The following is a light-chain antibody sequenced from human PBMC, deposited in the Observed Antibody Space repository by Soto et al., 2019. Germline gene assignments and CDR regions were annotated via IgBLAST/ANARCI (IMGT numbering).Light chain of an antibody. CDR2: EVS. CDR1: SSDVGGYNF. V-gene: IGLV2-14*01. Sequence: QSALTQPASVSGSPGQSITISCTGTSSDVGGYNFVSWYQQYPGKAPKFMIYEVSNRPSGVSNRFSGSKSGNTASLTISGLQAEDEADYYCCSYTSSDTWVFGGGTQLTVL. CDR3: CSYTSSDTWV. J-gene: IGLJ3*02.